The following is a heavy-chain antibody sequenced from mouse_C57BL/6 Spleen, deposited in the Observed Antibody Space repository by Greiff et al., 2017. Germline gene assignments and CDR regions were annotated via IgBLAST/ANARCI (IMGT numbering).Heavy chain of an antibody. CDR1: GYTFTDYY. CDR3: ARRYYDYDGEYYFDY. Sequence: VQLQQSGPELVKPGASVKISCKASGYTFTDYYMNWVKQSHGKSLEWIGDINPNNGGTSYNQKFKGKATLTVDKSSSTAYMELRSLTSEDSAVYYCARRYYDYDGEYYFDYWGQGTTLTVSS. J-gene: IGHJ2*01. CDR2: INPNNGGT. V-gene: IGHV1-26*01. D-gene: IGHD2-4*01.